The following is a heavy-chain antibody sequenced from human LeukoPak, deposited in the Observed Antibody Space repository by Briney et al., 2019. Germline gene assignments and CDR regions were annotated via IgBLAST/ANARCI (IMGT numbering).Heavy chain of an antibody. V-gene: IGHV1-46*01. D-gene: IGHD3-10*01. CDR3: ARDLKTPTMVRGVINGPFDY. CDR2: INPSGGST. Sequence: ASVKVSCKASGYTFTSYYMHWVRQAPGQGLEWMGIINPSGGSTSYAQKFQGRVTMTRDTSTSTVYMELSSLRSEDTAVYYCARDLKTPTMVRGVINGPFDYWGQGTLVTVSS. CDR1: GYTFTSYY. J-gene: IGHJ4*02.